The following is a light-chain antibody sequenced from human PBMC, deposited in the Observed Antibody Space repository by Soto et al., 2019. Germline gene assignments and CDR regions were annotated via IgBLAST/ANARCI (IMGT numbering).Light chain of an antibody. CDR2: GAS. J-gene: IGKJ1*01. CDR3: QLYNRNTWS. CDR1: QSVGTW. Sequence: DIQMTQSPSTLSASVRGRVTITCRASQSVGTWVAWYQQKPGKAPKLLIYGASNLESGVPSRFSGSGSGTEFTLTITTLQPDDFATYFCQLYNRNTWSFGPGTKVDI. V-gene: IGKV1-5*01.